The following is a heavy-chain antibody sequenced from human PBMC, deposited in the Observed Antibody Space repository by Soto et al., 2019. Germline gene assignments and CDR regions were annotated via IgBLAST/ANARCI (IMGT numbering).Heavy chain of an antibody. CDR1: GYTFTSYD. J-gene: IGHJ5*02. CDR2: RNPNSGNT. CDR3: ASVEVQLWRQDWFGP. D-gene: IGHD5-18*01. Sequence: QVQLVQSGAEVKKPGASVKVSCKASGYTFTSYDINWFRQASVQGLEWMGWRNPNSGNTGYAQKFQGRVTITRNTSISTAYMELSSLRSEDTAVYYCASVEVQLWRQDWFGPWGQGTLVTVSS. V-gene: IGHV1-8*01.